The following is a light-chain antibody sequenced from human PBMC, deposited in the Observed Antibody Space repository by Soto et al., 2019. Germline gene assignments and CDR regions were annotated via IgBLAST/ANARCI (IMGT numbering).Light chain of an antibody. J-gene: IGKJ4*01. V-gene: IGKV2D-29*02. Sequence: KSGQSPQLLIYEVSNRFSGAPDRFRGSGSGTDFTPKISRVEAEDVGVYYCQQYGSSPRTFGGGTKVDIK. CDR2: EVS. CDR3: QQYGSSPRT.